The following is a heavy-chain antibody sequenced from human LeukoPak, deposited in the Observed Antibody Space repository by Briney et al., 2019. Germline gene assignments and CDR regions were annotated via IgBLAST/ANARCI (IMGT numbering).Heavy chain of an antibody. D-gene: IGHD3-22*01. CDR2: ISAYNGNT. J-gene: IGHJ5*02. CDR1: GYTFTSYG. CDR3: ARDYYDSSGYYYVAGWFDP. V-gene: IGHV1-18*01. Sequence: ASVKVSCKASGYTFTSYGISWVRQAPGQGLGWMGWISAYNGNTNYAQKLQGRVTMTTDTSTSTAYMELRSLRSDDTAVYYCARDYYDSSGYYYVAGWFDPWGQGTLVTVSS.